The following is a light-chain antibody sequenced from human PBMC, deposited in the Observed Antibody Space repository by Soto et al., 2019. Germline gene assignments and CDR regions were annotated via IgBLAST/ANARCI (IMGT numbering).Light chain of an antibody. J-gene: IGKJ1*01. Sequence: EIVLTQSPGTLSLSAGEGATLSCRASQSVSSSYLAWYQQKPGQAPRLLIYDASSRATGFPDRFSGSGSGTDFTLIIGRLEPEDFAVYYCQQYGSSPQTFGQGTKVDIK. CDR2: DAS. V-gene: IGKV3-20*01. CDR1: QSVSSSY. CDR3: QQYGSSPQT.